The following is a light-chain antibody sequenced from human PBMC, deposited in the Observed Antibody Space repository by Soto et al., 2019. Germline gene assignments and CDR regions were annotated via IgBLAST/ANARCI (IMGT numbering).Light chain of an antibody. V-gene: IGKV3-15*01. Sequence: EIAMTQSPATLSVSPGERATLSCRTSQSVSRDLAWYQQMPGQAPRLLIYGASTRATGIPDRFSGSGSGTEFTLTISSLQSEDFAVYYCQQYGSSGTFGQGTKVEIK. CDR3: QQYGSSGT. CDR2: GAS. J-gene: IGKJ1*01. CDR1: QSVSRD.